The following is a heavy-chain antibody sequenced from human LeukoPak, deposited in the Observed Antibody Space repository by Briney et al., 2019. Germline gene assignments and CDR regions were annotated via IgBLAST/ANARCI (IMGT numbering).Heavy chain of an antibody. Sequence: PGGSLRLSCAASGFTFSSYSMNWVRQAPGKGLEWVSSISSSSSYIYYADSVKGRFTISRDNAKNSLYLQMNSLRAEDTAVYYCARDGDSSSWYPVDAFDIWGQGTMVTVSS. CDR1: GFTFSSYS. CDR3: ARDGDSSSWYPVDAFDI. D-gene: IGHD6-13*01. V-gene: IGHV3-21*01. CDR2: ISSSSSYI. J-gene: IGHJ3*02.